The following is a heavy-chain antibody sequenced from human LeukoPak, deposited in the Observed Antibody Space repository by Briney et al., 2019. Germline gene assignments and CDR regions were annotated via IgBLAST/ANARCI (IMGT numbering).Heavy chain of an antibody. CDR3: ARHIYQRDDAFDI. D-gene: IGHD6-25*01. Sequence: GESLKISCKGSGYSFTSYWIGWVRQMPGKGLEWMGIIYPGDSDTRYSPSFQGQVTISADKSISTAYLQWSSLKASDTAMYYCARHIYQRDDAFDIWGQGTMVTVSS. V-gene: IGHV5-51*01. CDR2: IYPGDSDT. CDR1: GYSFTSYW. J-gene: IGHJ3*02.